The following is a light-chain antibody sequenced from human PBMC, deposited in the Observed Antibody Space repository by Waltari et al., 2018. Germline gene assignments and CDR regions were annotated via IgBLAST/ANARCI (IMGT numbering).Light chain of an antibody. Sequence: DIQLTQSPSFLSASVRDRVTITCRASQGISNFLAWYQQKPGKAPKLLIYSASTLESGVPSRFSGSGSGTEFSLTISSLQPEDVATYYCQQLNSYPLTFGGGTKVEIK. CDR2: SAS. CDR3: QQLNSYPLT. CDR1: QGISNF. J-gene: IGKJ4*01. V-gene: IGKV1-9*01.